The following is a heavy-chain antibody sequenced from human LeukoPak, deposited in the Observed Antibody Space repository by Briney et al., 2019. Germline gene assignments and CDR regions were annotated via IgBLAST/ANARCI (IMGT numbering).Heavy chain of an antibody. CDR2: VSYDGRNN. CDR1: GFTFSSYA. V-gene: IGHV3-30*04. J-gene: IGHJ4*02. CDR3: ASYCTRTSCNTAN. Sequence: QAGGSLRLSCAASGFTFSSYALLWVRRAPGKGLEWVAVVSYDGRNNKYADSVKDRFTISRDNSKNTLYLKMNSLRGEDTAVYYCASYCTRTSCNTANWGQGTLVTVSS. D-gene: IGHD2-2*02.